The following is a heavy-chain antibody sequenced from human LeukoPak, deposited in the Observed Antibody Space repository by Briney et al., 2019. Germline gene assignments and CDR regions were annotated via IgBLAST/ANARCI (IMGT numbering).Heavy chain of an antibody. J-gene: IGHJ4*02. D-gene: IGHD1-26*01. CDR1: GFTFSDYY. CDR2: ISSSGSTI. V-gene: IGHV3-11*01. Sequence: GGSLRLPCAASGFTFSDYYMSWIRQAPGKGLEWVSYISSSGSTIYYADSVKGRFTISRDNAKNSLYLQMNSLRAEDTAVYYCARDPSLVGATQYYFDYWGQGTLVTVSS. CDR3: ARDPSLVGATQYYFDY.